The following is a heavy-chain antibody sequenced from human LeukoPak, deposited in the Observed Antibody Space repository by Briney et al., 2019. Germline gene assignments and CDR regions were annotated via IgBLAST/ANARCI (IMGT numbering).Heavy chain of an antibody. V-gene: IGHV3-48*01. D-gene: IGHD2-15*01. Sequence: GGSLRLSCAASGFTFSSYSMNWVRQAPGKGLEWVSYISSSSSTIYYADSVRGRFTISRDNAKNSLYLQMNSLRAEDTAVYYCARVTAIYCSGGSCYLRYWGQGTLVTVSS. CDR3: ARVTAIYCSGGSCYLRY. CDR2: ISSSSSTI. J-gene: IGHJ4*02. CDR1: GFTFSSYS.